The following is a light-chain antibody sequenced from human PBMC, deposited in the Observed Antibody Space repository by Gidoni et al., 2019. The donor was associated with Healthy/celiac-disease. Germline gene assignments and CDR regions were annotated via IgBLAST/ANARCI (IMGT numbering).Light chain of an antibody. CDR2: CAS. Sequence: DIVMTQSPATLSVSPGDRATLSCRASQSVSSNLAWYQQKPGQAPRLLIYCASTRATGIPSRFSGSGSGTEFTLTISSLQSEDFAVYYCQQYNNWPGTFXQXTKVXIK. CDR1: QSVSSN. CDR3: QQYNNWPGT. V-gene: IGKV3-15*01. J-gene: IGKJ1*01.